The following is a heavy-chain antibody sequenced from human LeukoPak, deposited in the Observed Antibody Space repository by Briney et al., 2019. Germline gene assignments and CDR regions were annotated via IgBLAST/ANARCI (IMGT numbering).Heavy chain of an antibody. J-gene: IGHJ6*03. D-gene: IGHD4-17*01. V-gene: IGHV1-69*05. CDR3: ARERTVNYYYYMDV. Sequence: SVKVSCKASGGTFSSYAISCVRQAPGQGLEWMGGIIPIFGTANYAQKFQGRVTITTDESTSTAYMELSSLRSEDTAVYYCARERTVNYYYYMDVWGKGTTVTVSS. CDR1: GGTFSSYA. CDR2: IIPIFGTA.